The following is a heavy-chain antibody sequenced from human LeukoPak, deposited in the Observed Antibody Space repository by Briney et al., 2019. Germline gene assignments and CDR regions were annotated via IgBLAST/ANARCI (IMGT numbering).Heavy chain of an antibody. J-gene: IGHJ4*02. Sequence: GGSLRLSCAASGFTVSSNYMSWVRQTPGKGLAWVSVLYSGGNTYYADSVKGRFTISRDNSKSMLFLQMNSLRAEDTAVYYCARVGRGDTYGYVDYWGQGTLVTVSS. V-gene: IGHV3-66*01. CDR2: LYSGGNT. D-gene: IGHD5-18*01. CDR1: GFTVSSNY. CDR3: ARVGRGDTYGYVDY.